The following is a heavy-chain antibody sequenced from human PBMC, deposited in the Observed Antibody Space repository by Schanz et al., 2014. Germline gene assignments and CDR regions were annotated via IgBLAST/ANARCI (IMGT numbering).Heavy chain of an antibody. CDR3: VRGGSTDCTGGTCYFFDY. CDR1: GFTFSNYG. J-gene: IGHJ4*02. V-gene: IGHV3-30*03. D-gene: IGHD2-15*01. CDR2: ISYDGSDK. Sequence: QVQLVESGGGVVRPGRSLRLSCAASGFTFSNYGMHWVRQAPGKGLEWVAVISYDGSDKFYADSVKGRFTISRDNSKSTMYLQMNSLTPEDTALYDCVRGGSTDCTGGTCYFFDYWGQGTLVTVSS.